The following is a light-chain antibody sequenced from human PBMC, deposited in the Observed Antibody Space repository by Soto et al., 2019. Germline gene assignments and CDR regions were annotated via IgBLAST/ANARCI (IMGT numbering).Light chain of an antibody. CDR2: EVS. V-gene: IGLV2-8*01. CDR3: SLYAGSSVG. J-gene: IGLJ2*01. Sequence: QSALTQPPSASGSPGQSGTISCTGTSSDVGVYNYVSWYQQHPGKAPKLLIYEVSKRPSGVPDRYSGSKSGNTASLTVSGLQAEDEADYYCSLYAGSSVGFGGRTNRTVL. CDR1: SSDVGVYNY.